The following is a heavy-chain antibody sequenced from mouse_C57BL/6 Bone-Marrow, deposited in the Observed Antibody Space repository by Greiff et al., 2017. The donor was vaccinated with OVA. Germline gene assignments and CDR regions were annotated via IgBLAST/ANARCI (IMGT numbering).Heavy chain of an antibody. CDR3: ARDYGSLHYYAMDY. CDR1: GFTFSDYG. J-gene: IGHJ4*01. V-gene: IGHV5-17*01. CDR2: ISSGSSTI. Sequence: EVMLVESGGGLVKPGGSLKLSCAASGFTFSDYGMHWVRQAPEKGLEWVAYISSGSSTIYYADTVKGRFTISRDNAKNTLFLQMTSLRSENTAMYYCARDYGSLHYYAMDYWGQGTSVTVSS. D-gene: IGHD1-1*01.